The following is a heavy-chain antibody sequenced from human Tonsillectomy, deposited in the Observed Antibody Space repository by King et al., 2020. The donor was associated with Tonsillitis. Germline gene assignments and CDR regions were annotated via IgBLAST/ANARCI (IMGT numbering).Heavy chain of an antibody. V-gene: IGHV3-13*04. D-gene: IGHD5-24*01. CDR1: GLTFSSYD. Sequence: VQLVESGGGLVQPGGSLRLSRAASGLTFSSYDMHWVRQATGKGLEWGSGIGTAGDTYYPGSVKGRFTISRYNAKNSLYLQMNSLRAGDTAVYYCARGWGFDPWGQGTLVTVSS. CDR2: IGTAGDT. CDR3: ARGWGFDP. J-gene: IGHJ5*02.